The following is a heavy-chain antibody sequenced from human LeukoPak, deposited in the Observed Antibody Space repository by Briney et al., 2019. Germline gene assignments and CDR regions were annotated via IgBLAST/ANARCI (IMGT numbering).Heavy chain of an antibody. D-gene: IGHD7-27*01. Sequence: GGSLRLSCAASGFTFDDYAMHWVRQAPGKGLEWVSLISGDGGSTYYADSVKGRFTISRDNSKNTLYLQMNSLRAEDTAVYYCARLGDAFDIWGQGTMVTVSS. CDR3: ARLGDAFDI. CDR2: ISGDGGST. CDR1: GFTFDDYA. J-gene: IGHJ3*02. V-gene: IGHV3-43*02.